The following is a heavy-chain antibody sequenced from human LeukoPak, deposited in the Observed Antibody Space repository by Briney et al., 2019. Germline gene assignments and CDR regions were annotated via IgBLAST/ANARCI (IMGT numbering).Heavy chain of an antibody. D-gene: IGHD6-19*01. V-gene: IGHV6-1*01. CDR3: ARGEGQWPTEWFDP. J-gene: IGHJ5*02. CDR1: GDSVSSNSAA. CDR2: TYYRSKWYN. Sequence: SQTLSLTCAISGDSVSSNSAAWNWIRQSPSRGLEWLGRTYYRSKWYNDYAVSVKSRTTINPDTSKNQFSLQLNSVTPEDTAVYYCARGEGQWPTEWFDPWGQGTLVTVSS.